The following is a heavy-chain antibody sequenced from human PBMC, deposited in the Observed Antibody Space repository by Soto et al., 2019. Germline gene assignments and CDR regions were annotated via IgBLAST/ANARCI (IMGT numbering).Heavy chain of an antibody. CDR3: ARGSLAACLSCYYYYMDV. Sequence: ASVKVSCKASGYTFTSYGISWVRQAPGQGLEWMGWISAYNGNTNYAQKLQGRVTMTTDTSTSTAYMELRSLRSEDTAVYYCARGSLAACLSCYYYYMDVWGKGTTVTVSS. CDR1: GYTFTSYG. D-gene: IGHD2-15*01. J-gene: IGHJ6*03. V-gene: IGHV1-18*01. CDR2: ISAYNGNT.